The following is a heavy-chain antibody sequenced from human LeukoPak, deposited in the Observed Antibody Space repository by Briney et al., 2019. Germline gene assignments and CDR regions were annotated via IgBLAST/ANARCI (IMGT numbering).Heavy chain of an antibody. D-gene: IGHD6-6*01. CDR2: ISGSGGST. V-gene: IGHV3-23*01. CDR3: AKRTPLVIAARPVFDP. J-gene: IGHJ5*02. CDR1: GFTFSSYA. Sequence: GGSLRLSCAASGFTFSSYAMSWVRQAPGKGLEWVSAISGSGGSTYYADSVKGRFTISRDNSKNTLYLQMNSLRAEDTAVYYCAKRTPLVIAARPVFDPWGQGTLVTVSS.